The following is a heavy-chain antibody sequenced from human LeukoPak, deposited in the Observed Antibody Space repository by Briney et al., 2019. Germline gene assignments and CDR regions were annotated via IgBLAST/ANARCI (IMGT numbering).Heavy chain of an antibody. CDR1: GYTFISYD. Sequence: GASVKVSCKASGYTFISYDINWVRQATGQGLEWMGWMNPNSGNTGYAQKFQGRVTMTRNTSISTAYMELSSLRSEDTAVYYCARPNSVLRFLEWPKGGYYYYYMDVWGKGTTVTVSS. J-gene: IGHJ6*03. D-gene: IGHD3-3*01. CDR2: MNPNSGNT. V-gene: IGHV1-8*01. CDR3: ARPNSVLRFLEWPKGGYYYYYMDV.